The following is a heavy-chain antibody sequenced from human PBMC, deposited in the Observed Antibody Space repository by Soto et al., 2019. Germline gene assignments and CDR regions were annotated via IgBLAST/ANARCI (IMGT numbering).Heavy chain of an antibody. J-gene: IGHJ6*02. Sequence: SVKVSCKASGVTFSSYAISWVRQAPLRGLEWMGGIIPIFGKANYAQKFQGRVTITADNSPSTAYMELSSLRSEDTAVYYCARSDAVVPAAMFYYYGMDVWGQ. V-gene: IGHV1-69*06. CDR3: ARSDAVVPAAMFYYYGMDV. D-gene: IGHD2-2*01. CDR2: IIPIFGKA. CDR1: GVTFSSYA.